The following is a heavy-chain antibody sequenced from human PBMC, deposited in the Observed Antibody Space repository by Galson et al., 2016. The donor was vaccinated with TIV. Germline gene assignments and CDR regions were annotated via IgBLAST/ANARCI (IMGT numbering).Heavy chain of an antibody. CDR1: AYSFIDYY. CDR3: ARGVLGVVGATDY. CDR2: INPNSGAT. V-gene: IGHV1-2*06. D-gene: IGHD1-26*01. Sequence: SVKVSCKASAYSFIDYYMHWVRQAPGQGLEWMGRINPNSGATNYAQKFQGRVTMTRDTSSSTAYMGLSRLRSDDTAIYYCARGVLGVVGATDYWGQGTLVTVSS. J-gene: IGHJ4*02.